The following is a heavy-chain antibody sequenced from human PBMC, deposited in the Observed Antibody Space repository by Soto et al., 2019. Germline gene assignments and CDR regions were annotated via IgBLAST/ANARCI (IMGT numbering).Heavy chain of an antibody. Sequence: SLRLSCAASGFTFSDHYMDWVRQAPGKGLEWVGRIRNKANSYTTEYAASVNGRFSISRDDSKNLLFLQMNNLKTEDTAVYFCARGYCTTRTCYSGDCWGQGTQVTVSS. D-gene: IGHD2-8*01. J-gene: IGHJ4*02. CDR2: IRNKANSYTT. CDR1: GFTFSDHY. CDR3: ARGYCTTRTCYSGDC. V-gene: IGHV3-72*01.